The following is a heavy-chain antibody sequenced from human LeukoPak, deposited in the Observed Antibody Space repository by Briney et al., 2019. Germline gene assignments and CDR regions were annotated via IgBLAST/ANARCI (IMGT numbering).Heavy chain of an antibody. Sequence: GRSLRLSCAASGFTFSSYAMHWVRQAPGKGLEWVAVISYDGSNKYYADSVKGRFTISRDNSKNPLYLQMNSLRAEDTAVYYCARDTPLDSSGYYFDYWGQGTLVTVSS. CDR1: GFTFSSYA. CDR2: ISYDGSNK. J-gene: IGHJ4*02. CDR3: ARDTPLDSSGYYFDY. V-gene: IGHV3-30*04. D-gene: IGHD3-22*01.